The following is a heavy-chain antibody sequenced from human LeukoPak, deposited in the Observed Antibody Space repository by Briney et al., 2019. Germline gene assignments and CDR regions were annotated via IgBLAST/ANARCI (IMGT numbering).Heavy chain of an antibody. J-gene: IGHJ6*04. CDR1: GFTFSSYW. CDR2: IKQDGSEK. Sequence: GGSLGLSCAASGFTFSSYWMSWVRQAPGKGLEWVANIKQDGSEKYYVDSVKGRFTISRDNAKNSLYLQMNSLRAEDTAVYYCARVPDTYCSSTSCPYYYYGMDVWGKGTTVTVSS. D-gene: IGHD2-2*01. V-gene: IGHV3-7*03. CDR3: ARVPDTYCSSTSCPYYYYGMDV.